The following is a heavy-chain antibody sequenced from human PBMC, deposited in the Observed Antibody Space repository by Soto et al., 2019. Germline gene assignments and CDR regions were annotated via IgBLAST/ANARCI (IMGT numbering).Heavy chain of an antibody. CDR1: GFTFSSYA. Sequence: GGSLRLSSAASGFTFSSYAMSWVRQAPGKGLEWVSAISGSGGSKYYVDSVKGRFTISRDNSKNRLYLQMNSLRAEDTAVYYCAKELRGYDRGNDAFDIWGQGTMVTVSS. D-gene: IGHD5-12*01. V-gene: IGHV3-23*01. CDR2: ISGSGGSK. J-gene: IGHJ3*02. CDR3: AKELRGYDRGNDAFDI.